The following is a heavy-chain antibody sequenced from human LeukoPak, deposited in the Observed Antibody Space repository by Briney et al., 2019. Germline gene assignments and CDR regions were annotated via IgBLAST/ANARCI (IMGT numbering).Heavy chain of an antibody. J-gene: IGHJ4*02. V-gene: IGHV3-11*01. D-gene: IGHD1-14*01. Sequence: GGSLRLSCAASGFIFSDYYMSWIRQAPGKGLEWVADISSNGDIKSYGDSAGGRFTISRDNFKNSLYLEMNSLRAEDTAVYYCAREIVAGTFDYWGPETLLTVAS. CDR3: AREIVAGTFDY. CDR2: ISSNGDIK. CDR1: GFIFSDYY.